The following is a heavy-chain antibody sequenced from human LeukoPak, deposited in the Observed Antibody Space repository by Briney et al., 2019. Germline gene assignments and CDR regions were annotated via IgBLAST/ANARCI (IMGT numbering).Heavy chain of an antibody. J-gene: IGHJ3*02. D-gene: IGHD3-9*01. CDR2: INPSGGST. Sequence: ASVKVSCKASGYTFSSYYMYWVRQAPGQGLEWMGIINPSGGSTSYAQKFQGRVTMTRDMSTSTVYMELNSLRAEDTAVYYCAKGGGWDILTGYYIEGDAFDIWGQGTMVTVSS. CDR1: GYTFSSYY. CDR3: AKGGGWDILTGYYIEGDAFDI. V-gene: IGHV1-46*01.